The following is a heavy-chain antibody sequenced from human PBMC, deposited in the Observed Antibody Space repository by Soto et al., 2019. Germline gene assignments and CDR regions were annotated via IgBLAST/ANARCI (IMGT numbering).Heavy chain of an antibody. CDR2: IIPIFGTT. V-gene: IGHV1-69*06. D-gene: IGHD6-19*01. Sequence: QVQLVQSGAEVKKPGSSMKVFCKASGGTFSSYAITWVRQVPGEGLEWMGGIIPIFGTTNYAQNFQGRVTITADKSTSTAYMELSSLRSGDTAVYYCARGQWRDAMDVWGQGTTVTVSS. J-gene: IGHJ6*02. CDR3: ARGQWRDAMDV. CDR1: GGTFSSYA.